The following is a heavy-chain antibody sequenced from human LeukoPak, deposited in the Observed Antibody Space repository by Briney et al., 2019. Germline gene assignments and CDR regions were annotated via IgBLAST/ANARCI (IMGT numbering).Heavy chain of an antibody. D-gene: IGHD1-26*01. J-gene: IGHJ4*02. CDR2: IIPIFGTA. V-gene: IGHV1-69*13. Sequence: GASVKVSCKASGCTFSSYAISWVRQAPGQGLEWMGGIIPIFGTANYAQKFQGRVTITADESTSTAYMELSSLRSEDTAVYYCARMDLGATAFDYWGQGTLVTVSS. CDR1: GCTFSSYA. CDR3: ARMDLGATAFDY.